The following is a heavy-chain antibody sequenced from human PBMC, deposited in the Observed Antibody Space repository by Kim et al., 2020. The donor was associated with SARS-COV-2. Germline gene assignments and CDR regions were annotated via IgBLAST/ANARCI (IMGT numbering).Heavy chain of an antibody. V-gene: IGHV3-53*01. D-gene: IGHD3-10*01. CDR3: ARVQWSRGRWFGEHHNWFDP. CDR1: GFTVSSNY. CDR2: IYSGGST. Sequence: GGSLRLSCAASGFTVSSNYMSWVRQAPGKGLEWGSVIYSGGSTYYADSVKGRFTISRDNSKNTLYLQMNSLRAEDTAVYYCARVQWSRGRWFGEHHNWFDPWGQGTLVTVSS. J-gene: IGHJ5*02.